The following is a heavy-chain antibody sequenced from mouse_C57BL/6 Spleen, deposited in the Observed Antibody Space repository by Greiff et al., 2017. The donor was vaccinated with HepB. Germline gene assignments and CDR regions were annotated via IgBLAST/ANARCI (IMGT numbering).Heavy chain of an antibody. D-gene: IGHD2-5*01. Sequence: EVQRVESGPELVKPGASVKISCKASGYSFTDYNMNWVKQSNGKSLEWIGVINPNYGTTSYNQKFKGKATLTVDQSSSTAYMQLNSLTSEDSAVYYCARSRGYYSNLYAMDYWGQGTSVTVSS. J-gene: IGHJ4*01. CDR1: GYSFTDYN. CDR3: ARSRGYYSNLYAMDY. V-gene: IGHV1-39*01. CDR2: INPNYGTT.